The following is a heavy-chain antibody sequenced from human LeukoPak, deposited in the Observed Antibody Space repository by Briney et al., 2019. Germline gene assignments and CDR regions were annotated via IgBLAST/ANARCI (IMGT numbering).Heavy chain of an antibody. J-gene: IGHJ4*02. CDR3: ASGSRQWLVRYFDY. Sequence: LSEPLSLPCLVHGGSCSGLDWSGIRHPTGKGREWIGEIKHSGSTNYPPSLQSRVTISVDTSNNQFSLTLSSVTAADTAVYYCASGSRQWLVRYFDYWGQGTLVTVSS. CDR2: IKHSGST. V-gene: IGHV4-34*01. CDR1: GGSCSGLD. D-gene: IGHD6-19*01.